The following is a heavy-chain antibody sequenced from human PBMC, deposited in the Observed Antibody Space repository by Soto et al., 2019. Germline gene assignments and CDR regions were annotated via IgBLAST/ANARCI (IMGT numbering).Heavy chain of an antibody. CDR3: VKDQRYRSGGRCYTFDY. CDR1: GFTFSTYG. CDR2: ISDDGRKT. D-gene: IGHD2-15*01. Sequence: GGSLRLSCAASGFTFSTYGMHWVRQAPGKGLEWVAVISDDGRKTYYVDSVKGRFTISRDNPKNTLFLQMNSLRPEDTAVYYCVKDQRYRSGGRCYTFDYWGQGTPFTVYS. J-gene: IGHJ4*02. V-gene: IGHV3-30*18.